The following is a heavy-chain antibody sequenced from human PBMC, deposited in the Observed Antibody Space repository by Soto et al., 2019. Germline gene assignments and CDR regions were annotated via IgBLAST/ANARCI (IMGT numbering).Heavy chain of an antibody. D-gene: IGHD2-21*02. J-gene: IGHJ3*02. Sequence: ASVKVSCKASGGTFSSYAISWVRQAPGQGLEWMGGIIPIFGTANYAQKFQGRVTITADKSTSTAYMELSSLRSEDTAVYYCARDQDCGGDCYTDAFDIWGQGTMVTVSS. CDR1: GGTFSSYA. CDR3: ARDQDCGGDCYTDAFDI. CDR2: IIPIFGTA. V-gene: IGHV1-69*06.